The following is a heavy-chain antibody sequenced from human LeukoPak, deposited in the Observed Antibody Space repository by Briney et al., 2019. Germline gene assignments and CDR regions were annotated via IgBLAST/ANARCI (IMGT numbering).Heavy chain of an antibody. V-gene: IGHV1-18*01. Sequence: GASVKVSCKAFGYIFTNYGISWVRQAPGRGLEWMGWISARNGKTNYAQKVQGRVTMTTDTSATTAYMERRSLRSDDTAVYYCARDTEWEKNPDYFDYWGQGTLVTVSS. J-gene: IGHJ4*02. CDR3: ARDTEWEKNPDYFDY. CDR1: GYIFTNYG. D-gene: IGHD1-26*01. CDR2: ISARNGKT.